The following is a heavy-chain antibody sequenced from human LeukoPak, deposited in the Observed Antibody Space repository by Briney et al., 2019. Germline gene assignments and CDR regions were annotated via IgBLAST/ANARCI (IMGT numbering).Heavy chain of an antibody. CDR2: IYSGGST. CDR3: AREYSSASSDI. D-gene: IGHD6-19*01. CDR1: GFTVGSNY. V-gene: IGHV3-53*01. J-gene: IGHJ3*02. Sequence: GGSLRLSCAASGFTVGSNYMSWVRQAPGKGLEWVSVIYSGGSTYYADSVKGRFTISRDNSKNTLYLQMNSLRAEDTAVYYCAREYSSASSDIWGQGTMVTVSS.